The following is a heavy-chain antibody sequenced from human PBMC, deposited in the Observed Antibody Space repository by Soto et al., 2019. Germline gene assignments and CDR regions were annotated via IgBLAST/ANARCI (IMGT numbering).Heavy chain of an antibody. D-gene: IGHD3-10*02. V-gene: IGHV3-74*01. CDR1: GFTFSSHW. CDR2: INSDGSST. Sequence: GGSLRLSCAASGFTFSSHWMHWVRQAPGKGLVWVSRINSDGSSTSYADSVKGRFTISRDNAKNTLYLQMNSLRAEDTAVYYCARETSVTTMIGYNWFDPWGQGTMVTFS. CDR3: ARETSVTTMIGYNWFDP. J-gene: IGHJ5*02.